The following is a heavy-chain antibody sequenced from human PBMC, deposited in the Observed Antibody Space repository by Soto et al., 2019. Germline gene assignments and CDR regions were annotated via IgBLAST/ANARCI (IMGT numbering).Heavy chain of an antibody. Sequence: GASVKVSCKASGYTFTGYYMHWVRQAPGQGLEWMGWINPNSGGTNYAQKFQGRVTMTRDTSISTAYMELSRLRSDDTAVYYCARGATLNYDFWSGYYTDYYYGMDVWGQGTTVTVSS. CDR1: GYTFTGYY. D-gene: IGHD3-3*01. V-gene: IGHV1-2*02. CDR2: INPNSGGT. J-gene: IGHJ6*02. CDR3: ARGATLNYDFWSGYYTDYYYGMDV.